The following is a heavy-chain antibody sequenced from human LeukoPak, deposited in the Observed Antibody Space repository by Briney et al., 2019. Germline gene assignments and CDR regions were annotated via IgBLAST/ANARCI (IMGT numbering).Heavy chain of an antibody. CDR1: GFTFSSYG. Sequence: GGSLRLSCAASGFTFSSYGMHWVRQAPGKGLEWVAVISYDGSNKYYADSVKGRFTISRDNSKNTLYLQMNSLRAEDTAVYYCAKDRFNGRPTGDYDYWGQGTLVTVSS. J-gene: IGHJ4*02. CDR2: ISYDGSNK. CDR3: AKDRFNGRPTGDYDY. D-gene: IGHD2-8*01. V-gene: IGHV3-30*18.